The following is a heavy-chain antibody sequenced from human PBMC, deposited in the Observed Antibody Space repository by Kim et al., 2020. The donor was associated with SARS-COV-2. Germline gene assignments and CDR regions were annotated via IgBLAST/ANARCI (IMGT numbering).Heavy chain of an antibody. CDR3: AREIRRYTHGTPYY. CDR2: IFDTGST. D-gene: IGHD3-16*02. CDR1: GGSISSSDYY. J-gene: IGHJ4*01. V-gene: IGHV4-39*02. Sequence: SETLSLTCTVSGGSISSSDYYWGRIRQPPGKGLVWIGYIFDTGSTYDNLSLQSRVSISADTSKNQLYLNLSSVTDADTALYYCAREIRRYTHGTPYYWR.